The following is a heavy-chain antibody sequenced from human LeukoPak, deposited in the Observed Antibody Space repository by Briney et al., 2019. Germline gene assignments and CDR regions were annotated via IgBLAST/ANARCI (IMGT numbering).Heavy chain of an antibody. J-gene: IGHJ3*02. CDR3: AKAFREYGSSTYSSFDI. CDR2: ITGTT. D-gene: IGHD6-13*01. CDR1: GFTFSSYW. V-gene: IGHV3-23*01. Sequence: GGSLRLSCAASGFTFSSYWMHWVRQSPGKGLQWVSTITGTTHYADSVRGRFTISRDNSKNILYLQMNSLSTEDTAIYYCAKAFREYGSSTYSSFDIWGQGTMVTVSS.